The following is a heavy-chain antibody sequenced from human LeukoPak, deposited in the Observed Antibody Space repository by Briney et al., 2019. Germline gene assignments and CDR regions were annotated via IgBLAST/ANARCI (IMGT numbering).Heavy chain of an antibody. CDR3: ARVGSSSWYGGRLDY. J-gene: IGHJ4*02. Sequence: GASVKVSCKASGYTFTGYYMHWVRQAPGQGLEWMGWINPNSGGTNYAQKFQGRVTMTRDTSISTAYMELSRLRSDDTAVYYCARVGSSSWYGGRLDYWGQGTLVTVSS. CDR2: INPNSGGT. CDR1: GYTFTGYY. D-gene: IGHD6-13*01. V-gene: IGHV1-2*02.